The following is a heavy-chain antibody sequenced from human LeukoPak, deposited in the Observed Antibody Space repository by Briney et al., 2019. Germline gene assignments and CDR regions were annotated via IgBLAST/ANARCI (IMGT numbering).Heavy chain of an antibody. V-gene: IGHV1-69*01. J-gene: IGHJ4*02. D-gene: IGHD5-18*01. CDR1: GGTFSSYA. Sequence: SVKVSCKASGGTFSSYAISWVRQAPGQGLEWMGGIIPIFGTANYAQKFQGGVTITADESTSTAYMELSSLRSEDTAVYYCARVGYSYGYSSPNFDYWGQGTLVTVSP. CDR2: IIPIFGTA. CDR3: ARVGYSYGYSSPNFDY.